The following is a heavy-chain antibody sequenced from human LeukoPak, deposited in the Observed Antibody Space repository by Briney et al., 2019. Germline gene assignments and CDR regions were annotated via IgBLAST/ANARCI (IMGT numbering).Heavy chain of an antibody. CDR1: GFTFSSYA. CDR3: TTEGDGYKPTDY. CDR2: IKSKTDGGTT. D-gene: IGHD5-24*01. Sequence: GGSLRLSCAASGFTFSSYAMSWVRQAPGNGLEWVGRIKSKTDGGTTDYAAPVKGRFTISRDDSKNTLYLQMNSLKTEDTAVYYCTTEGDGYKPTDYWGQGTLVTVSS. V-gene: IGHV3-15*01. J-gene: IGHJ4*02.